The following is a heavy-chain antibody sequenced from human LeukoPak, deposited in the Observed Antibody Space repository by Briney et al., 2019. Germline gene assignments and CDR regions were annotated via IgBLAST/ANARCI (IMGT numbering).Heavy chain of an antibody. D-gene: IGHD1-26*01. V-gene: IGHV4-4*07. CDR2: IYTSGST. J-gene: IGHJ6*03. CDR1: GGSISSYY. Sequence: SETLSLTCTVPGGSISSYYWSWIRQPAGKGLEWIGRIYTSGSTNYNPSLKSRVTMSVDTSKNQFSLKLSSVTAADTAVYYCARDRSGSYYYYYMDVWGKGTTVTVSS. CDR3: ARDRSGSYYYYYMDV.